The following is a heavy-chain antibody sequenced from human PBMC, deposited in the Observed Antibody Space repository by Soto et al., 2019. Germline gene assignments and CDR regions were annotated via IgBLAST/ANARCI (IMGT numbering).Heavy chain of an antibody. CDR3: ARVHPRVLRGAYYFDY. CDR2: IYYSGST. Sequence: PSETLSLTCTVSGGSVSSGTYYWSWIRQPPGKGLEWIGYIYYSGSTYYNPSLKSRVIISVDTSKNQFSLKLSSVTAADTAVYYCARVHPRVLRGAYYFDYWGQGTLVTVSS. V-gene: IGHV4-61*01. D-gene: IGHD3-10*01. CDR1: GGSVSSGTYY. J-gene: IGHJ4*02.